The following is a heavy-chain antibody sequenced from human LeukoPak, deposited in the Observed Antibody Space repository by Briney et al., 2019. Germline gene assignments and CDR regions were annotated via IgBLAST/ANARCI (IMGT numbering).Heavy chain of an antibody. V-gene: IGHV3-23*01. CDR2: FSGGGGST. J-gene: IGHJ4*02. Sequence: GGTLRLSCAASGFTFSSYGMHWVRQAPGKGLEWVSGFSGGGGSTYYADSVRGRFTSSRDNSKNTLYLQMNSLRAEDTAVYYRAKNLYYDILTGLGDFVYWGQGTLVTVSS. D-gene: IGHD3-9*01. CDR3: AKNLYYDILTGLGDFVY. CDR1: GFTFSSYG.